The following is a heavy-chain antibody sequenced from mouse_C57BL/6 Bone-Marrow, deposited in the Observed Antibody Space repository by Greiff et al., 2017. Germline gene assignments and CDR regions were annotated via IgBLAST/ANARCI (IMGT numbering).Heavy chain of an antibody. J-gene: IGHJ4*01. CDR3: ARVAAQARRYLDAMDY. D-gene: IGHD3-2*02. CDR2: IWWDDDK. CDR1: GFSLSTFGMG. V-gene: IGHV8-8*01. Sequence: QVTLKESGPGILQPSQTLSLTCSFSGFSLSTFGMGVGWIRQPSGKGLEWLAHIWWDDDKYYNPALKSRLPISKDTSKTQVFLKIVKVDTAAIATYYCARVAAQARRYLDAMDYWGQGTSVTVSS.